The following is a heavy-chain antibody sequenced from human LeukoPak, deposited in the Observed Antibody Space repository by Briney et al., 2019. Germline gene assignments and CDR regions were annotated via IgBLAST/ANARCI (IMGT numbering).Heavy chain of an antibody. Sequence: GGSLRLSCAASGFTFNMYGMGWVRQAPGKWPEWVAAIADSGGNTYYADSVKGRFTISRDNSRNTLSLQMNSLRAEDTAVYYGAKGHNNYYFTIDYWGQGTLVTVSS. V-gene: IGHV3-23*01. CDR2: IADSGGNT. D-gene: IGHD2/OR15-2a*01. J-gene: IGHJ4*02. CDR1: GFTFNMYG. CDR3: AKGHNNYYFTIDY.